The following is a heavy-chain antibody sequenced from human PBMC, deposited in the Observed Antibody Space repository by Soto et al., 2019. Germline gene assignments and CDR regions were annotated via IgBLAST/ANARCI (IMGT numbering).Heavy chain of an antibody. Sequence: GSGPTLVNPTQTLTLTCTFSGFSLSTSGVGVGWIRQPPGKALEWLALIYWDDDKRYSPSLKSRLTITKDTSKNQVVLTMTNMDPVDTATYYCAHVLGPYSSSWYDGGPFDYWGQGTLVTVSS. CDR2: IYWDDDK. V-gene: IGHV2-5*02. CDR3: AHVLGPYSSSWYDGGPFDY. CDR1: GFSLSTSGVG. J-gene: IGHJ4*02. D-gene: IGHD6-13*01.